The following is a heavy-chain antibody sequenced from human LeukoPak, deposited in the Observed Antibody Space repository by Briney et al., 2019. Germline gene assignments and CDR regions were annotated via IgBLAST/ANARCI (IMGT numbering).Heavy chain of an antibody. CDR2: IYSGST. D-gene: IGHD5-24*01. CDR1: GFTVSSNS. Sequence: PGGSLRLSCTVSGFTVSSNSMSWVRQAPGKGLEWVSFIYSGSTHYSDSVKGRFTISRDNAKNSLYLQMNSLRAEDTALYYCAKSLIPIMATMVYFDYWGQGTLVTVSS. CDR3: AKSLIPIMATMVYFDY. J-gene: IGHJ4*02. V-gene: IGHV3-53*05.